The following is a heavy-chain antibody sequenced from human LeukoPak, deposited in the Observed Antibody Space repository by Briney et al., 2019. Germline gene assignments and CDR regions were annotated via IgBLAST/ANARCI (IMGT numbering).Heavy chain of an antibody. V-gene: IGHV4-39*07. CDR1: GGSISSSSYY. J-gene: IGHJ4*02. Sequence: SETLSLTCTVPGGSISSSSYYWGWIRQPPGKGLEWIGSIYYSGSTYYNPSLKSRVTISVDTSKNQFSLKLSSVTAADTAVYYCAKNHHDCSSTSCYPDSWGQGTLVTVSS. CDR2: IYYSGST. CDR3: AKNHHDCSSTSCYPDS. D-gene: IGHD2-2*01.